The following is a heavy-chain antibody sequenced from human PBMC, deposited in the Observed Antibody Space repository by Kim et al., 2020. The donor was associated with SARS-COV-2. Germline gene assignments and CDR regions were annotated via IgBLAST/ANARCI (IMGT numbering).Heavy chain of an antibody. CDR2: IWYDGSNK. CDR1: GFTFNNYG. CDR3: AGDCSGGSCYGYYYGID. J-gene: IGHJ6*01. D-gene: IGHD2-15*01. Sequence: GGSLRLSCAASGFTFNNYGMHWVRQAPGKGLDWVAVIWYDGSNKYYADSVKGRFTISRDNSKNTLYLQMNSLRVEDTAVYYCAGDCSGGSCYGYYYGID. V-gene: IGHV3-33*01.